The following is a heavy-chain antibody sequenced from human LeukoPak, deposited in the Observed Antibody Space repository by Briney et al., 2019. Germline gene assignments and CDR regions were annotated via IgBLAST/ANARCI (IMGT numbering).Heavy chain of an antibody. D-gene: IGHD3-16*01. J-gene: IGHJ2*01. CDR3: ARDTSSLWCFDL. CDR2: VFYTGLT. Sequence: KPSETLSLTCTVSGGTIRSYYWSWIRQPPGKGLEWIGYVFYTGLTNYNPSLESRVTISVDTSKNQFSLKLSSLTAADTAVYFCARDTSSLWCFDLWGRGTLVTVSS. CDR1: GGTIRSYY. V-gene: IGHV4-59*01.